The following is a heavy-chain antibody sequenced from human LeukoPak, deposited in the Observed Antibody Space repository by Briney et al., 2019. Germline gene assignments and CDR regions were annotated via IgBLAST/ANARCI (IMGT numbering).Heavy chain of an antibody. V-gene: IGHV3-21*01. CDR1: GFTFSSYS. J-gene: IGHJ4*02. CDR3: ARDHTAPHYYGSSGIFDY. CDR2: ICSSRSYI. D-gene: IGHD3-22*01. Sequence: GGALRLSCAASGFTFSSYSMNWVRQAPGEGLEWVSSICSSRSYIYYADSVKGRFTISRDNAKNSLYLQMNSLSAEDTTVYYGARDHTAPHYYGSSGIFDYWGQGTLVTVSS.